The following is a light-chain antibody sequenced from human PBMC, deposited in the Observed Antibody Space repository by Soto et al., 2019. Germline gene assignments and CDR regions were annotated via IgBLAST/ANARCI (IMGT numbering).Light chain of an antibody. V-gene: IGLV2-14*01. Sequence: QSALTQPASVSGSPGQSITISCTGTSSDVGGYNYVSWYQQHPGKAPKLMIYEVSNRPSGVSNRFSGSKSGNTASLTISGLQAEDEADYYCSAWEDSLNGPVFGGGTKLTVL. CDR2: EVS. CDR3: SAWEDSLNGPV. J-gene: IGLJ3*02. CDR1: SSDVGGYNY.